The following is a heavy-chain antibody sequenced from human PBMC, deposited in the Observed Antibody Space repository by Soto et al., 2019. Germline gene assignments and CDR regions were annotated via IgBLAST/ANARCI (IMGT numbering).Heavy chain of an antibody. J-gene: IGHJ4*02. V-gene: IGHV1-3*01. D-gene: IGHD3-22*01. CDR2: INAGNGNT. Sequence: ASVKVSCKASGYTFTTYALHWVRQAPGQRPEWMGWINAGNGNTKYSQNFQGRVTLTRDISASTAYMELSSLRSEDTAVYYCARGDVSAYYDPLGFDYWGPGTLVTVS. CDR3: ARGDVSAYYDPLGFDY. CDR1: GYTFTTYA.